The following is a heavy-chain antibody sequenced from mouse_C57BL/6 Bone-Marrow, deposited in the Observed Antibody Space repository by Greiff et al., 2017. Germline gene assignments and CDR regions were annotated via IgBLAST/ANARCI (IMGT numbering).Heavy chain of an antibody. V-gene: IGHV1-15*01. CDR3: TRRFAY. Sequence: QVHVKQSGAELVRPGASVTLSCKASGYTFTDYEMHWVKQTPVHGLEWIGAIDPETGGTAYNQKFKGKAILTADKSSSTAYMELRSLTSEDSAVYYCTRRFAYWGQGTLVTVSA. CDR1: GYTFTDYE. CDR2: IDPETGGT. J-gene: IGHJ3*01.